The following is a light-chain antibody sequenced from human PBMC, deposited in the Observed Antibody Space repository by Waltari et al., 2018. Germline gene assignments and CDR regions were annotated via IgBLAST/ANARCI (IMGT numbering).Light chain of an antibody. CDR2: KVS. CDR3: MEGTHWYT. J-gene: IGKJ2*01. CDR1: QSLVHNNGFTY. Sequence: DVVMTQSPLSLPVTLGQPATISCRSSQSLVHNNGFTYLTWFQQRPGQSPRRLIYKVSNRDSGVPDRFSGTGSGTDFTLKISRVEAEDVGFYYCMEGTHWYTFGQGTKLEIK. V-gene: IGKV2-30*02.